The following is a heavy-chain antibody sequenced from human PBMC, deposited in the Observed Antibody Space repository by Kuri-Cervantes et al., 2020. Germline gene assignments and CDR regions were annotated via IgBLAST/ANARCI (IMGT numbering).Heavy chain of an antibody. V-gene: IGHV3-66*01. CDR1: GFTVSSNY. D-gene: IGHD6-13*01. J-gene: IGHJ4*02. Sequence: GESLKISCAASGFTVSSNYMSWVRQAPGKGLEWVSVIYSGGSKYYADSVKGRFTISRDNSKNTLYLQMNSLRAEDTAVYYCARVKSLAAGFDYWGQGTLVTVSS. CDR3: ARVKSLAAGFDY. CDR2: IYSGGSK.